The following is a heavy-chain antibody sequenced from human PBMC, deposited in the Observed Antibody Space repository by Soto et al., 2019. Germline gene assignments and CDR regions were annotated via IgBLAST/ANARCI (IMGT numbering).Heavy chain of an antibody. V-gene: IGHV4-34*01. D-gene: IGHD1-26*01. Sequence: SETLSLTCAVSGGSPRGHYWSWIRQSPEKGLEWIGEINHSGFTNYNPTLKSRVTISRDASKNQFSLRLSSMTAADSAVYFCARAAVKLGATLFDSWGQGTLVTVSS. CDR1: GGSPRGHY. J-gene: IGHJ4*02. CDR3: ARAAVKLGATLFDS. CDR2: INHSGFT.